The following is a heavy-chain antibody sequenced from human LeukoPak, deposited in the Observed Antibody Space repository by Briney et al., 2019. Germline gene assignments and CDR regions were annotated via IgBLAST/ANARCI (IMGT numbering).Heavy chain of an antibody. V-gene: IGHV3-30-3*01. CDR2: ISYDGSNK. Sequence: GGSLRLSCAASGFTFSSYAMHWVRQAPGKGLEWVAVISYDGSNKYYADSVKGRFTISRDNARNTLYLQMNSLRAEDTAVYFCAREYWGALGYWGQGTLVTVSS. CDR3: AREYWGALGY. J-gene: IGHJ4*02. CDR1: GFTFSSYA. D-gene: IGHD7-27*01.